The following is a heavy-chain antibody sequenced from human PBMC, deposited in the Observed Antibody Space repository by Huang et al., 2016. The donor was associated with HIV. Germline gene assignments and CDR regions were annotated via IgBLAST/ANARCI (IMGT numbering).Heavy chain of an antibody. J-gene: IGHJ6*02. Sequence: QVQLVQSGAEVKKPGASVKVSCKASGYTFTSYDINWVRQATGQGLEGMGWMNPNSGNTGYAQKFQGRVTMTRNTSISTAYMELSSLRSEDTAVYYCARGSNYDILTGSYYYYGMDVWGQGTTVTVSS. CDR2: MNPNSGNT. V-gene: IGHV1-8*01. CDR3: ARGSNYDILTGSYYYYGMDV. D-gene: IGHD3-9*01. CDR1: GYTFTSYD.